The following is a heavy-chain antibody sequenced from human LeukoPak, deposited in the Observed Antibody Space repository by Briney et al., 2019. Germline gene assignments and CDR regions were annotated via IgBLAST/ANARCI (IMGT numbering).Heavy chain of an antibody. CDR1: SGSISSNYY. V-gene: IGHV4-39*01. D-gene: IGHD6-19*01. J-gene: IGHJ4*02. CDR3: VRHSSGWGNFDY. Sequence: SETLSLTCSVSSGSISSNYYWAWIRQPPGKGLEWIGSIYHSGTTYYNPSLKSRVTISVDTSKNQFSLKLSSVTAADTAVCYCVRHSSGWGNFDYWGQGTLVTVSS. CDR2: IYHSGTT.